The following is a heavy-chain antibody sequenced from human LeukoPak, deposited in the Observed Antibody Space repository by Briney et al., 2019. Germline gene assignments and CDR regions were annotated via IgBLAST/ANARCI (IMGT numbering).Heavy chain of an antibody. Sequence: PGRSLRLSCAASGFTFDDYAMHWVRQAPGKGLEWVSDISWNSGSIGYADSVKGRFTISRDNAKNSLYLQMNSLRAEDMALYYCAKSTGYSSSWDLDYWGQGTLVTVSS. CDR2: ISWNSGSI. D-gene: IGHD6-13*01. CDR3: AKSTGYSSSWDLDY. J-gene: IGHJ4*02. CDR1: GFTFDDYA. V-gene: IGHV3-9*03.